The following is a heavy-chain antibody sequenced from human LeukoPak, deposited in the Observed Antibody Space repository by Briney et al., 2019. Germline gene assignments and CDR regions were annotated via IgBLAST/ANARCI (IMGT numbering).Heavy chain of an antibody. Sequence: SETLSLTCTVSGGSISSGGYYWSWIRQHPGKGLEWIVYIYYSGSTYYNPSLKSRVTISVDTSKNQFSLKLSSVTAADTAVYYCAREEPTHSYCGGDCYLTGGFDYWGQGTLVTVSS. CDR2: IYYSGST. J-gene: IGHJ4*02. CDR3: AREEPTHSYCGGDCYLTGGFDY. CDR1: GGSISSGGYY. V-gene: IGHV4-31*03. D-gene: IGHD2-21*02.